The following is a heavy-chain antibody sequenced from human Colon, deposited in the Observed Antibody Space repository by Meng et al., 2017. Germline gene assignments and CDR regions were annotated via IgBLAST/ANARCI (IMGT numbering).Heavy chain of an antibody. D-gene: IGHD1-26*01. CDR2: IYYTEAT. CDR3: VSRIGGSSETDF. V-gene: IGHV4-39*07. CDR1: GASITKKNYY. J-gene: IGHJ1*01. Sequence: QWQLQESGPGLVKPSGTLSLSCAGSGASITKKNYYWVWIRQPPGKGLEWIGNIYYTEATYYNPSLKGRVTISLDTSKNQFSLNLNAVTAADTAVYYCVSRIGGSSETDFWGQGTLVTVSS.